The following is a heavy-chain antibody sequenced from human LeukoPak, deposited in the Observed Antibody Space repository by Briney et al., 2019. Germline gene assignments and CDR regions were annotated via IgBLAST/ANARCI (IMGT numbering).Heavy chain of an antibody. V-gene: IGHV4-61*01. J-gene: IGHJ4*02. CDR3: AKDRRIQLWLGFDH. Sequence: PSETLSLTCTVSGGSVRSDSNYWSWIRQPPGRGLEWIGYISYSGTTDYNPSLKSRVSMSLGTSKNEISLKLDSVTAADTAVYYCAKDRRIQLWLGFDHWGQGTLVTVSS. CDR1: GGSVRSDSNY. CDR2: ISYSGTT. D-gene: IGHD5-18*01.